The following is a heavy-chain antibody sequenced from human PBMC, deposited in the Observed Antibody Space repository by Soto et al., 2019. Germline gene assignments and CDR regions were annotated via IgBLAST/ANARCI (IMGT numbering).Heavy chain of an antibody. CDR3: AKDLGSQGIDY. V-gene: IGHV3-30*18. D-gene: IGHD6-13*01. J-gene: IGHJ4*02. CDR1: GFTFSSYG. CDR2: ISYDGSNK. Sequence: PGGSLRLSCAASGFTFSSYGMHWVRQAPGKGLEWVAVISYDGSNKYYADSVKGRFTISRDNSKNTLYLQMNSLRAEDTAVYYCAKDLGSQGIDYWGQGTLVTVSS.